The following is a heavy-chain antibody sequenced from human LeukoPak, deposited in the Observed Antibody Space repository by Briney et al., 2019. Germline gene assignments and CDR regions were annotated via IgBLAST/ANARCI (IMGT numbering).Heavy chain of an antibody. Sequence: SETLSLTCAVYGGSFSGYYWSWIRQPPGKGLEWIGEINHSGSTNYNPSLKSRVTISVDTSKNQFSLKLSSVTAADTAVYYCARFGDYGMDVWGQGTTVTVSS. J-gene: IGHJ6*02. V-gene: IGHV4-34*01. CDR3: ARFGDYGMDV. CDR1: GGSFSGYY. CDR2: INHSGST. D-gene: IGHD3-3*01.